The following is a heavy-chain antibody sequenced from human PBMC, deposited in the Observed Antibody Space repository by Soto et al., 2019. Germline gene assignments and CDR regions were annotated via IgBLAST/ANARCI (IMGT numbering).Heavy chain of an antibody. CDR1: GYVFTNYF. Sequence: QVQLVQSGSEVKKPGASVKVSCKASGYVFTNYFMHWVRQAPGQGLEWMGIINPNGGGTSYAQKFEGRVTMTTDSATSKVYMDLSSLRSEDKAMHFCARALGTNIWSYYYDMNVWGQGTSDTFSS. CDR3: ARALGTNIWSYYYDMNV. J-gene: IGHJ6*02. V-gene: IGHV1-46*01. CDR2: INPNGGGT. D-gene: IGHD1-1*01.